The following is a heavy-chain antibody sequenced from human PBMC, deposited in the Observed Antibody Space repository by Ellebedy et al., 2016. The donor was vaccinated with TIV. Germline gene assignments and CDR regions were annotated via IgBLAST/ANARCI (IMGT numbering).Heavy chain of an antibody. Sequence: GESLKISCKGSGYSFTSYWISWVRQMPGKGLEWMGIIYPGDSDTRYSPSFQGQVTISADKSISTAYLQWSSLKASDTAMYYCVARPHYYGSGSYRPLYWGQGTLVTVSS. D-gene: IGHD3-10*01. CDR2: IYPGDSDT. V-gene: IGHV5-51*01. CDR3: VARPHYYGSGSYRPLY. CDR1: GYSFTSYW. J-gene: IGHJ4*02.